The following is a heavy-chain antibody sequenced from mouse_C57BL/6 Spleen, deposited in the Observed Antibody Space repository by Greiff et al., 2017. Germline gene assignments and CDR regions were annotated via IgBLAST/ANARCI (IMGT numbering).Heavy chain of an antibody. Sequence: QVQLQQSGAELVKPGASVKISCKASGYAFSSYWMNWVKQRPGKGLEWIGQIYPGDGDTNYNGQFKGKATLTADKSSSTAYMQLSSLTSEDSAVYFCAISRTTFSRHPTYWGQGTLVTVSA. D-gene: IGHD1-1*01. V-gene: IGHV1-80*01. CDR1: GYAFSSYW. CDR3: AISRTTFSRHPTY. J-gene: IGHJ3*01. CDR2: IYPGDGDT.